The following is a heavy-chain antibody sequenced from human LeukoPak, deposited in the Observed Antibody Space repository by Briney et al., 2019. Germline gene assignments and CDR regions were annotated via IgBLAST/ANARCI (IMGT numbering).Heavy chain of an antibody. CDR1: GGSISSYY. CDR2: IYYSGST. D-gene: IGHD6-13*01. J-gene: IGHJ4*02. Sequence: SETLSHTCTVSGGSISSYYWSWIRQPPGKGLEWIGYIYYSGSTNYNPSLKSRVTISVDTSKNQFSLKLSSVTAADTAVYYCAREGIAAAGSFDYWGQGTLVTVSS. CDR3: AREGIAAAGSFDY. V-gene: IGHV4-59*01.